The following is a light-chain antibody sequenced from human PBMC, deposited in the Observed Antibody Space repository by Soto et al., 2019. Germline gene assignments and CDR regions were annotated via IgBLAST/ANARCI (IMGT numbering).Light chain of an antibody. V-gene: IGKV3-15*01. J-gene: IGKJ1*01. CDR1: HTISSSY. Sequence: EIVLTQSPGTLSLSPGERATLSCRASHTISSSYLAWYQQKPGQAPRLLIYGASTRATGIPARFSGSGSGTQFTLTISSLQYEDFEVYYCQQFNNWPRTFGQGTKVDIK. CDR2: GAS. CDR3: QQFNNWPRT.